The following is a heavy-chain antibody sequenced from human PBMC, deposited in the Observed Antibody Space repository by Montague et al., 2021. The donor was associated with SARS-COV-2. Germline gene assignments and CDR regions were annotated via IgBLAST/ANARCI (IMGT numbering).Heavy chain of an antibody. J-gene: IGHJ2*01. CDR1: GGSISGHY. Sequence: SETLSLTCSVSGGSISGHYWSWIRQLPGKGLEWIGNFDHSGNTKYNPSLKSRATISVDTSKNQFALRLSSVTAADTAVYYCAREFRIELWQTNWYFGLWGRGTLVTVSS. CDR3: AREFRIELWQTNWYFGL. D-gene: IGHD3-16*01. V-gene: IGHV4-59*11. CDR2: FDHSGNT.